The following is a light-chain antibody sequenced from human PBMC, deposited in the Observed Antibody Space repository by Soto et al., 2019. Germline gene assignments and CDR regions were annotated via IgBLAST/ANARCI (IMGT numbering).Light chain of an antibody. CDR2: GVS. CDR1: QSISSSY. Sequence: EIVLTQSPGTLSLSPGERATLSCRASQSISSSYFAWYQRKPGQAPRLLVYGVSSRATDVPDRFSGSGSGTDFTLTISRLEPEDFAVYYCQQYTDSRTFGQGTKVEIK. CDR3: QQYTDSRT. J-gene: IGKJ1*01. V-gene: IGKV3-20*01.